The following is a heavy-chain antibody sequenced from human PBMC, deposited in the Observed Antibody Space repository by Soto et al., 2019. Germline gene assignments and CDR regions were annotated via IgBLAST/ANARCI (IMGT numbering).Heavy chain of an antibody. J-gene: IGHJ6*02. V-gene: IGHV1-18*01. CDR3: ARGFGGDYGDYYYYYYGMDV. D-gene: IGHD4-17*01. CDR2: ISAYNGNT. CDR1: GYTFTSYG. Sequence: ASVKVSCKASGYTFTSYGISWVRQAPGQGLEWMGWISAYNGNTNYAQKLQGRVTMTTDTSTSTAYMELRSLRSDHTAVYYCARGFGGDYGDYYYYYYGMDVWGQGTTVTV.